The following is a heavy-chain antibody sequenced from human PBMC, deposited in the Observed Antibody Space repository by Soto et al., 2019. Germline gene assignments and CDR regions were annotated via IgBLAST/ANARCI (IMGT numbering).Heavy chain of an antibody. CDR3: ARELYSCGGDCPYYMEY. V-gene: IGHV1-46*01. J-gene: IGHJ1*01. Sequence: SVKISCKTSVYPVTNYFIHWVRQAPGQGLEWMGIISLYHHSTSYAQKFQGRLTVTADTSTTTVYMDLSSLKSEDSAVYWCARELYSCGGDCPYYMEYWGQGTLVTVSS. D-gene: IGHD2-21*02. CDR2: ISLYHHST. CDR1: VYPVTNYF.